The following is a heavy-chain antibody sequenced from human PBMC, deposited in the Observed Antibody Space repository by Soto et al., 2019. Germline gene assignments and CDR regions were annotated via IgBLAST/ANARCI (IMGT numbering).Heavy chain of an antibody. CDR3: ARFRSSGYYYASYFDY. D-gene: IGHD3-22*01. V-gene: IGHV4-59*08. CDR1: GGSISSYY. Sequence: PSDTLSLTCTVSGGSISSYYWSWIRQPPGKGLEWIGYIYYSGSTNYNPSLKSRVTISVDTSKNQFSLKLSSVTAADTAVYYCARFRSSGYYYASYFDYWGQGTLVTVA. CDR2: IYYSGST. J-gene: IGHJ4*02.